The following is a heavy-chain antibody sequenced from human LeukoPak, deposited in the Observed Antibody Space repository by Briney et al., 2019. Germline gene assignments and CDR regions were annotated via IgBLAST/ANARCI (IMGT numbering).Heavy chain of an antibody. CDR1: DFTFSSYA. CDR2: ISGSRGTT. Sequence: GALRLSCAASDFTFSSYAMTWVRQAPGKGLEWVSAISGSRGTTYYADSVKGRFTISRDNSKNTLYLQMNSLRAEDTAVYYCARTANFAAGYYIDYWGQGTLVTVSS. J-gene: IGHJ4*02. CDR3: ARTANFAAGYYIDY. V-gene: IGHV3-23*01. D-gene: IGHD6-13*01.